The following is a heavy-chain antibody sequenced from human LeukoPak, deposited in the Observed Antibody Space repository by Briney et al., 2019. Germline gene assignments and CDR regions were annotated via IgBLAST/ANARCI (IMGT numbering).Heavy chain of an antibody. Sequence: GGSLRLACADSGFTFSSYWMHWVRQAPGKGLVWVLRLSGDGRRTTYADSVKGRFTISRDSAKNTLYLQMNSVRAEDTAVYYCVSFYETYWGRGTLVTVSS. V-gene: IGHV3-74*03. CDR3: VSFYETY. D-gene: IGHD2/OR15-2a*01. CDR1: GFTFSSYW. CDR2: LSGDGRRT. J-gene: IGHJ4*02.